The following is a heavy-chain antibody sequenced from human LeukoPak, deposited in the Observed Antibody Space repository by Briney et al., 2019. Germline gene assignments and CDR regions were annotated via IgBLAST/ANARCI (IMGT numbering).Heavy chain of an antibody. CDR3: ARYTDDSSGYYYFDY. D-gene: IGHD3-22*01. CDR2: INSDGTTT. CDR1: GFTFSSYW. J-gene: IGHJ4*02. V-gene: IGHV3-74*01. Sequence: GGSLRLSCAASGFTFSSYWMHWVRQAPGEGLVWVSRINSDGTTTNYGDSVEGRFTISRDNAKNTLYLQMSSLRHDDTAVYYCARYTDDSSGYYYFDYWGQGTLVTVSS.